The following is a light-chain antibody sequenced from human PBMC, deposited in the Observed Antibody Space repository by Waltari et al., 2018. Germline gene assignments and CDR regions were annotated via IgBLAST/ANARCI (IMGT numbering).Light chain of an antibody. CDR1: YTDIVAFDS. CDR2: DVT. J-gene: IGLJ1*01. CDR3: ASDSSGGTVYV. Sequence: QSALTRPASVSASPGESITISCTGTYTDIVAFDSVSWYQQHPGRGPKLVIYDVTTRPSGVSSRFSGSKSGNTATLTISGLQAEDEADYFCASDSSGGTVYVFGTGTKVTVL. V-gene: IGLV2-14*03.